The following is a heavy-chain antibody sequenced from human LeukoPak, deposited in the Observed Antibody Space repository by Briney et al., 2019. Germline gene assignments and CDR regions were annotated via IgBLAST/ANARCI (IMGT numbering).Heavy chain of an antibody. CDR2: INPSGGST. Sequence: ASVKVSCKAPGYTFTSYYMHWVRQTPGQGLEWMGIINPSGGSTSYAQKFQGRVTMTRDTSTSTVYMELSSLRSEDTAVYYCARGSSGYHSAFDIWGQGTMVTVSS. V-gene: IGHV1-46*01. D-gene: IGHD3-22*01. J-gene: IGHJ3*02. CDR3: ARGSSGYHSAFDI. CDR1: GYTFTSYY.